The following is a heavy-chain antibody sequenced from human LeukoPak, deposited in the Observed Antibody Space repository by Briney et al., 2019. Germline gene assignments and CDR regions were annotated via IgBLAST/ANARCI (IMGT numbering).Heavy chain of an antibody. CDR2: VNPNSGNT. D-gene: IGHD3-10*01. V-gene: IGHV1-8*01. Sequence: ASVTVSCKASGYTFTSYDINWVRQAPGQGLEWMGWVNPNSGNTGYAQKFQGRVTMTRNTSISTAYMELSSLRSEDTAVYYCARGRYYYGSGSYSPIDYWGQGTLVTVCS. J-gene: IGHJ4*02. CDR3: ARGRYYYGSGSYSPIDY. CDR1: GYTFTSYD.